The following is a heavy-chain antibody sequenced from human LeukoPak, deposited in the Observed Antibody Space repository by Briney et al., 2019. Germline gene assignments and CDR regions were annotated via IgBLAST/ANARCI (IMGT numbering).Heavy chain of an antibody. CDR3: ARGDYVWGSYRNPVDY. D-gene: IGHD3-16*02. CDR1: GYTFTSYG. V-gene: IGHV1-18*01. J-gene: IGHJ4*02. CDR2: ISAYNGNT. Sequence: GASVKVSCKASGYTFTSYGISWVRQAPGQGLEWMGWISAYNGNTNYAQELQGRVTMTTDTSTSTAYMELRSLRSDDTAVYYCARGDYVWGSYRNPVDYWGQGTLVTVSS.